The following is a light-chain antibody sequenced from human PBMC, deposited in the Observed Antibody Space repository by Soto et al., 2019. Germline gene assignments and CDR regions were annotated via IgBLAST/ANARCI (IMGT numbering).Light chain of an antibody. CDR3: QQYNNWPPWT. Sequence: EIVMTQSPATLYVSPGERATLSCRASQSVSSNLAWYQQKPRQAPRLLIYGASTRATGIPARFSGSGSGTEFTLTISSLQSEDFAVYYCQQYNNWPPWTFGHGTKVEL. CDR1: QSVSSN. CDR2: GAS. J-gene: IGKJ1*01. V-gene: IGKV3-15*01.